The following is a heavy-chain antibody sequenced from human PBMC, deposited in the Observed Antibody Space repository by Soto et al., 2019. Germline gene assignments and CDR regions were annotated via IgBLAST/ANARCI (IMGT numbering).Heavy chain of an antibody. Sequence: EVQLVESGGGLVQPGRSLRLSCAASGFTFDDYAMHWVRQAPGKGLEWVSGISWNSGSIGYADSVKGRFTISRDNAKNSLYLQMNSLRAEDTALYYCVKDTRSSSWANNYYYYYMDVWGKGTTVTVSS. CDR1: GFTFDDYA. CDR3: VKDTRSSSWANNYYYYYMDV. V-gene: IGHV3-9*01. D-gene: IGHD6-13*01. CDR2: ISWNSGSI. J-gene: IGHJ6*03.